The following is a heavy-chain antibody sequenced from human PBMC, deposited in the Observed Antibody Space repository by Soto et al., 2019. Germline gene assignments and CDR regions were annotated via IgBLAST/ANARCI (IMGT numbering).Heavy chain of an antibody. Sequence: GGSLRLSCAASGFTFSDYYMSWIRQAPGKGLERVSYISSSGSTIYYADSVKGRFTISRDNAKNSLYLQMNSLRAEDTAVYYCARDYCSGGSCCLDYWGQGTLVTVSS. J-gene: IGHJ4*02. CDR2: ISSSGSTI. CDR3: ARDYCSGGSCCLDY. V-gene: IGHV3-11*01. D-gene: IGHD2-15*01. CDR1: GFTFSDYY.